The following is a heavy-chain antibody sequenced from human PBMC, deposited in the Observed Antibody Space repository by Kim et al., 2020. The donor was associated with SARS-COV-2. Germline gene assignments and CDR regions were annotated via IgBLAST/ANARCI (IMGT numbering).Heavy chain of an antibody. J-gene: IGHJ6*02. Sequence: GGSLRLSCAASGFTFSSYGMHWVRQAPGKGLEWVAVIWYDGSNKYYADSVKGRFTISRDNSKNTLYLQMNSLRAEDTAVYYCARDRFWSGYYDYYYGMDVWGQGTTVTVSS. CDR3: ARDRFWSGYYDYYYGMDV. V-gene: IGHV3-33*01. CDR2: IWYDGSNK. CDR1: GFTFSSYG. D-gene: IGHD3-3*01.